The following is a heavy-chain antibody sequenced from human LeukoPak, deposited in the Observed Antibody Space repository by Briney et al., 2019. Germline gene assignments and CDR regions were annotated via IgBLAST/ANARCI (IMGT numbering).Heavy chain of an antibody. CDR2: IYYSGST. V-gene: IGHV4-59*01. CDR3: ARSHGSGSYYNLNDY. Sequence: SETLSLTCTVSGGSISSYYWSWIRQPPGKGLEWIGYIYYSGSTNYNPSLRSRVTISVDTSKNQFSLKLSSVTAADTAVYYCARSHGSGSYYNLNDYWGQGTLVTVSS. J-gene: IGHJ4*02. D-gene: IGHD3-10*01. CDR1: GGSISSYY.